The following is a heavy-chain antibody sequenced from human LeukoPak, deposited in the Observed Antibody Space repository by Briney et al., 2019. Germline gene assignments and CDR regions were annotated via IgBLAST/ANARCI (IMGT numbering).Heavy chain of an antibody. D-gene: IGHD3-22*01. CDR2: ISSSSTNI. V-gene: IGHV3-48*01. Sequence: GGSLRLSCAASGFTFNTYSISWVRQAPGKGLEWVSYISSSSTNIYYADSVKGRFTISRVNAKNSLYLQMNSLRAEDTAVYYCARWMTVGSFDYWGQGTLVTVSS. CDR3: ARWMTVGSFDY. J-gene: IGHJ4*02. CDR1: GFTFNTYS.